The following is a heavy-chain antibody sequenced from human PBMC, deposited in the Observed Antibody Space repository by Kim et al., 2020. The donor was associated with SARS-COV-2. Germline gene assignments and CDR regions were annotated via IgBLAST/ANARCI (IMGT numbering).Heavy chain of an antibody. V-gene: IGHV4-31*03. J-gene: IGHJ4*02. CDR1: GGSISSGGYY. D-gene: IGHD3-16*01. CDR2: IYYSGST. CDR3: ARDLGGDYIDY. Sequence: SETLSLTCTVSGGSISSGGYYWSWIRQHPGKGLEWIGYIYYSGSTYYNPSLKSRVTISVDTSKNQFSLKLSSVTAADTAVYYCARDLGGDYIDYWGQGTLVTVSS.